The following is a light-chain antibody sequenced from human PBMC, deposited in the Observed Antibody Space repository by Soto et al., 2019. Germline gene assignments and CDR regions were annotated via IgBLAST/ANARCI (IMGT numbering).Light chain of an antibody. CDR2: LGS. CDR1: QSLLHRDGHTY. V-gene: IGKV2-28*01. CDR3: MQALHPPFT. Sequence: DIVMTQSPLSLPVTPGEPASISCRSSQSLLHRDGHTYLDWYLQKPGQSPQLLIYLGSNRASGVPDRFSVSGSDTDFTLKISRVEAEDVGIYFCMQALHPPFTFGQGTRLEIK. J-gene: IGKJ5*01.